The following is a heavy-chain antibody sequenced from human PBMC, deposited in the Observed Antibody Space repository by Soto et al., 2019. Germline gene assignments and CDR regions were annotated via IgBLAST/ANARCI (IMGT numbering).Heavy chain of an antibody. CDR1: GFTFGGSA. CDR3: TRQTDAVQWLVVPTDYNFDY. Sequence: EGQLVESGGGLVQPGGSLKLSCAASGFTFGGSAMHWVRQASGKGREWFGHIRSKTNSYATAYAESVKGRFTISRDDSMNTAYLQMNSLKTEDTAVYFCTRQTDAVQWLVVPTDYNFDYWGQGTLVTVSS. V-gene: IGHV3-73*02. J-gene: IGHJ4*02. D-gene: IGHD6-19*01. CDR2: IRSKTNSYAT.